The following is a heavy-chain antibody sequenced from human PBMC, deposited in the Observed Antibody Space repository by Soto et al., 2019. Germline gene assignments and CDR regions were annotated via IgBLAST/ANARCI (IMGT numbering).Heavy chain of an antibody. V-gene: IGHV1-18*01. CDR2: INAYNGNT. J-gene: IGHJ4*02. Sequence: GASVKVSCKASGYTFTSYAMHWVRQAPGQRLEWMGWINAYNGNTNYAQKLQGRVTMTTDTSTSTAYMELRSLRSDDTVVYYCARDGHIVVVTAKSSLYYFDYWGQGTLVTVSS. D-gene: IGHD2-21*02. CDR3: ARDGHIVVVTAKSSLYYFDY. CDR1: GYTFTSYA.